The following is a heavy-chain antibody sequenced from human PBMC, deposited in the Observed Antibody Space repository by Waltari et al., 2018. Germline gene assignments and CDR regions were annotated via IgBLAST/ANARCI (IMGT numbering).Heavy chain of an antibody. Sequence: VLLEESGPGLVKPSETLSLTCTVSGGSISGFYWTWIRQPPGKGLEYIGYIFYTGNTNYHPSLKSRVIISVDTSRYQFSLKMRSLTAADTAVYYCARLGGDRFGSLRHCGPASCTTWIDPWGRGTLVTVSS. V-gene: IGHV4-59*01. J-gene: IGHJ5*02. CDR2: IFYTGNT. CDR3: ARLGGDRFGSLRHCGPASCTTWIDP. CDR1: GGSISGFY. D-gene: IGHD2-2*01.